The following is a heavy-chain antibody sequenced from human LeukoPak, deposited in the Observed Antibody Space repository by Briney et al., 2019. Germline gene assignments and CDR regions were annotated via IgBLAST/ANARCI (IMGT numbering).Heavy chain of an antibody. CDR1: GFTFSSYA. Sequence: GGSLRLSCAASGFTFSSYAMHWVRQAPGKGPEWVAVISYDGSNEQYTDSVKGRFTISRDNSKNTLYLQMNSLRAEDTAVYYCARDLGWFDPWGQGTLVTVSS. J-gene: IGHJ5*02. CDR3: ARDLGWFDP. V-gene: IGHV3-30-3*01. CDR2: ISYDGSNE.